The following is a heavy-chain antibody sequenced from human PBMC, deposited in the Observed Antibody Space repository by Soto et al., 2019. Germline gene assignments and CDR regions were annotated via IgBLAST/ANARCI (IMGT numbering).Heavy chain of an antibody. J-gene: IGHJ4*02. CDR1: GYTFTNYG. CDR3: ARVPSYLPEDY. CDR2: ISAYNGDT. Sequence: QVQLVQSGAEVKKPGASVRVSCKASGYTFTNYGISLVRQAPGQGLDWIGWISAYNGDTIYAQKLQGRVTMTTDTSTSTAYMELRSLRSDDTDMYFCARVPSYLPEDYWGQGTLVTVSS. V-gene: IGHV1-18*01.